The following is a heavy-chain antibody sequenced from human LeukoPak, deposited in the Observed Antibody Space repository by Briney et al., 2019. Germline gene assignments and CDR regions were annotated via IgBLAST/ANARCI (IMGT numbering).Heavy chain of an antibody. CDR2: IKSKTSGGTT. CDR3: TTYMAARPDNFGF. V-gene: IGHV3-15*01. CDR1: GFNFNNAW. D-gene: IGHD6-6*01. J-gene: IGHJ4*02. Sequence: GGSLRLSCAASGFNFNNAWMSWVRQAPGMGLEWVGRIKSKTSGGTTDYAAPVEGRFTVSRDDSKNTLFLQMNSLKTEDTAFYYCTTYMAARPDNFGFWGQGTLVTVSS.